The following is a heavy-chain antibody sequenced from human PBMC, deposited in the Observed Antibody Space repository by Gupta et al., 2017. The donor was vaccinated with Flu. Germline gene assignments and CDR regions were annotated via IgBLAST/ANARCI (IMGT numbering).Heavy chain of an antibody. J-gene: IGHJ4*02. CDR3: ARNRLLWFGELRTFDY. V-gene: IGHV3-7*01. Sequence: PGKGLEWVANIKQDGSEKYYVDSVKGRFTISRDNAKNSLYLQMNSLRAEDTAVYYCARNRLLWFGELRTFDYWGQGTLVTVSS. CDR2: IKQDGSEK. D-gene: IGHD3-10*01.